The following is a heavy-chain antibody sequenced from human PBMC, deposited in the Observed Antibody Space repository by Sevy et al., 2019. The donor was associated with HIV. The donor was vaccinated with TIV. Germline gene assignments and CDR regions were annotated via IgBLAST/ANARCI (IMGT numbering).Heavy chain of an antibody. CDR2: IYWDDDK. CDR1: GLSLTTSGVG. J-gene: IGHJ4*02. Sequence: SGATLVKPTQTLTLTCSFSGLSLTTSGVGVGWIRQPPGEALEWLALIYWDDDKRYSPSLKTRLTISKDTSKNQVVLTMTNMDPVDTATYYCAHRRPLYFYGSYDFDYWGQGTLVTVSS. D-gene: IGHD3-10*01. CDR3: AHRRPLYFYGSYDFDY. V-gene: IGHV2-5*02.